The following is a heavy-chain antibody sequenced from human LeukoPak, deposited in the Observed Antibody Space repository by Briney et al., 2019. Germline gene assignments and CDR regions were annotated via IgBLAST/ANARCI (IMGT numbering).Heavy chain of an antibody. CDR3: ARTSIAARRANAFDI. CDR1: GGSISSYY. V-gene: IGHV4-59*01. D-gene: IGHD6-6*01. Sequence: SETLSLTCTVSGGSISSYYWSWIRQPPGKGLEWIGHIYYSGSTNYNPSLKSRVTISIDMSKNQFSLRLSSVTAADTAVYYCARTSIAARRANAFDIWGQGTMVTVSS. J-gene: IGHJ3*02. CDR2: IYYSGST.